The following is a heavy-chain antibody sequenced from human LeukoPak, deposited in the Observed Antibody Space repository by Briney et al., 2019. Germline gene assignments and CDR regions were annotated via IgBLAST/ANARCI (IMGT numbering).Heavy chain of an antibody. CDR3: ARISETGRAHLTYYYYYMDV. CDR2: ISAYNGNT. V-gene: IGHV1-18*01. Sequence: GSSVEVSCKASGGTFSSYAISWVRQAPGQGLEWMRWISAYNGNTNYAQKLQGRVTMTTDTSTSTAYMELRSLRSDDTAVYYCARISETGRAHLTYYYYYMDVWGKGTTVTISS. D-gene: IGHD1-1*01. J-gene: IGHJ6*03. CDR1: GGTFSSYA.